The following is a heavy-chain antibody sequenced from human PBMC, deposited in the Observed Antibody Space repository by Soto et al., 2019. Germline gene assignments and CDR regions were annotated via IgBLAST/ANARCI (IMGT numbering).Heavy chain of an antibody. D-gene: IGHD2-15*01. J-gene: IGHJ4*02. Sequence: QLQLQESGPGLVKPSETLSLTCTVSGGSISSSSYYWGWIRQPPGKGLEWIGSIYYSGSTYYNPSLKSRVTISVDTSKNQFSLKLSSVTAADTAVYYCARQVGRYCSGGSCYWRTNWGQGTLVTVSS. CDR3: ARQVGRYCSGGSCYWRTN. V-gene: IGHV4-39*01. CDR2: IYYSGST. CDR1: GGSISSSSYY.